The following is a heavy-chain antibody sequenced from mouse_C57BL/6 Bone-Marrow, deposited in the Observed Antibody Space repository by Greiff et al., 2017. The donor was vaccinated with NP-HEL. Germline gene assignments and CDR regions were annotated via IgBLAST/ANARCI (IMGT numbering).Heavy chain of an antibody. CDR2: ISYDGSN. J-gene: IGHJ2*01. Sequence: VQLQQSGPGLVKPSQSLSLTCSVTGYSITSGYYWNWIRQFPGNKLEWMGYISYDGSNNYNPSLKNRISITRDTSKNQFFLKLNSVTTEDTATYYCAREDYDTSYFDYWGQGTTLTVSS. D-gene: IGHD2-4*01. CDR3: AREDYDTSYFDY. CDR1: GYSITSGYY. V-gene: IGHV3-6*01.